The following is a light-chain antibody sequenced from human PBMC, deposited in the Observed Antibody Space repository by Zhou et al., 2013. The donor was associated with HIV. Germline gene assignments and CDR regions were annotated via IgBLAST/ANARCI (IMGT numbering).Light chain of an antibody. CDR2: EVS. CDR3: MQGIQLPLT. CDR1: QSLLYSDGKTY. V-gene: IGKV2-29*02. J-gene: IGKJ4*01. Sequence: DIVMTQTPLSLSVTPGQPASISCKSSQSLLYSDGKTYLYWYVQKAGHSPQLLMYEVSSRFSGVTDRFSGSGSGTDFTLKISRVEAEDVGIYYCMQGIQLPLTFGGGTKVEIK.